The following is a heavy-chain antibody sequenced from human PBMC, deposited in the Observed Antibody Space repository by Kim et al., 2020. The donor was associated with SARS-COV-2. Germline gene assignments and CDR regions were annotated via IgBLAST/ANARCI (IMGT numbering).Heavy chain of an antibody. Sequence: SETLSLTCTVSGGSISSGDYYWTWLRQPAGKGLEWIGRMYASGSTNYNPSLKSRVTMSVDTSKNQFSLKLISVTVADTAIYYCARLSGIYYYLVYWGQGTLVAVSS. CDR2: MYASGST. V-gene: IGHV4-61*02. D-gene: IGHD1-26*01. CDR1: GGSISSGDYY. J-gene: IGHJ4*02. CDR3: ARLSGIYYYLVY.